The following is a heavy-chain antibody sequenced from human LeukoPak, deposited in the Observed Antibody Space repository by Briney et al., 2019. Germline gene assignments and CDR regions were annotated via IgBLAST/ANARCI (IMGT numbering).Heavy chain of an antibody. CDR2: ISYDGSNK. Sequence: PGRSLRLSCAASGFTFSSYAMHWVRQAPGKGLEWVAVISYDGSNKYYADSVKGRFTISRDNSKNTLYLQMNSLRAEDTAVYYCARDRFLATIYGTFGYWGQGTLVTVSS. D-gene: IGHD5-12*01. CDR3: ARDRFLATIYGTFGY. V-gene: IGHV3-30-3*01. CDR1: GFTFSSYA. J-gene: IGHJ4*02.